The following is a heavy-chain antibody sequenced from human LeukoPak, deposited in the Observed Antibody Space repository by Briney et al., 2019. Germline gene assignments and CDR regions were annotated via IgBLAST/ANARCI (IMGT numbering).Heavy chain of an antibody. CDR3: ARDFCIAKNAGVFDM. D-gene: IGHD3-3*01. J-gene: IGHJ3*02. CDR2: IFYRWST. Sequence: PSETLSLTCTVSVGSLCNYYGRWIREPPGEGPECVGHIFYRWSTTHNTPLQSRVTTSQATSINQSSLKLSSVTAADTAAYYCARDFCIAKNAGVFDMWGQGTMVTVSS. CDR1: VGSLCNYY. V-gene: IGHV4-59*01.